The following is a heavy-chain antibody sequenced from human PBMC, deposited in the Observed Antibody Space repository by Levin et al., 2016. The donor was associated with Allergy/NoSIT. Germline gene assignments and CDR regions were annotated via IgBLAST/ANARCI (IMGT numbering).Heavy chain of an antibody. V-gene: IGHV3-30*02. CDR1: GFTFSRIG. D-gene: IGHD6-13*01. CDR2: IRYDGNQDE. Sequence: GGSLRLSCAASGFTFSRIGMHWVRQTPGKGLEWVAFIRYDGNQDEYYSDSVKGRFTISRDNSKNTLYLQMNSLRVEDTAVYHCAKDRVSHSSSWYGFDYWGQGTPGHRLL. CDR3: AKDRVSHSSSWYGFDY. J-gene: IGHJ4*02.